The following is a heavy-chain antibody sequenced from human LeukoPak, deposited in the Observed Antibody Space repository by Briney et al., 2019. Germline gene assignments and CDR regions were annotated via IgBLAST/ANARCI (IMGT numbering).Heavy chain of an antibody. Sequence: GGSLRLSCAASGFTFSSYGMHWVRQAPGKGLEWVAFIRYDGSNKYYADSVKSRFTISRDNSKNTLYLQMNSLRAEDMAVYYCAKDPTLYTLYSSSWYLDYWGQGTLVTVSS. CDR1: GFTFSSYG. CDR2: IRYDGSNK. V-gene: IGHV3-30*02. J-gene: IGHJ4*02. D-gene: IGHD6-13*01. CDR3: AKDPTLYTLYSSSWYLDY.